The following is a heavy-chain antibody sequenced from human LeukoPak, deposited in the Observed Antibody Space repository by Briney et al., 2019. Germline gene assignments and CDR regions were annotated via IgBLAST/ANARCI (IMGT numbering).Heavy chain of an antibody. J-gene: IGHJ4*02. CDR3: ARVGPTTGTTGFDY. V-gene: IGHV3-48*04. Sequence: GGSLRLSCAASGFTFSTYSMHWVRQAPGKGLEWLSYISSSSRTIYYAESVKGRFTISRDNAKNSLYLQMNSLRAEDTAVYYCARVGPTTGTTGFDYWGQGTLVTVSS. D-gene: IGHD1-1*01. CDR2: ISSSSRTI. CDR1: GFTFSTYS.